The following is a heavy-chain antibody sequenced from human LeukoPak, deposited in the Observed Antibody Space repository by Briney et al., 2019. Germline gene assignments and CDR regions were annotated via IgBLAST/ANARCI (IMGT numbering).Heavy chain of an antibody. CDR2: ISAYNGNT. CDR3: ARGLKYYDFWSGPYYYYMDV. D-gene: IGHD3-3*01. V-gene: IGHV1-18*01. CDR1: GYTFTSYG. Sequence: ASVKVSCKASGYTFTSYGISWVRQAPGQGLEWMGWISAYNGNTNYAQKLQGRVTMTTDTSTSTAYMELRSLRSDDTAVYYCARGLKYYDFWSGPYYYYMDVWGKGTTVTVSS. J-gene: IGHJ6*03.